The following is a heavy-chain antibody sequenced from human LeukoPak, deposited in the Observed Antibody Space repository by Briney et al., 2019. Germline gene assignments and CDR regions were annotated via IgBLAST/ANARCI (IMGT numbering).Heavy chain of an antibody. CDR3: ARDRGWELKPAVDY. V-gene: IGHV1-18*01. Sequence: GASVKVSCKASGYTFTSYGISWVRRAPGQGLEWMGWISAYNGNTNYAQKLQGRVTMTTDTSTSTAYMELRSLRSDDTAVYYCARDRGWELKPAVDYWGQGTLVTVSS. CDR2: ISAYNGNT. J-gene: IGHJ4*02. D-gene: IGHD1-26*01. CDR1: GYTFTSYG.